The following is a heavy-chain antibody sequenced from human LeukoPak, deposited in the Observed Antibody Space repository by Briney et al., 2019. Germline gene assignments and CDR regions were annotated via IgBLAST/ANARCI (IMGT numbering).Heavy chain of an antibody. Sequence: ASVKVSCKASGYTFTSYDINWVRQAPGQGLEWMGWINPNSGGTNYAQKFQGRVTMTRDTSISTAYMELSRLKSDDTAVYYCARGLRNSGSYSVDYWGQGTLVTVSS. CDR3: ARGLRNSGSYSVDY. J-gene: IGHJ4*02. V-gene: IGHV1-2*02. D-gene: IGHD1-26*01. CDR1: GYTFTSYD. CDR2: INPNSGGT.